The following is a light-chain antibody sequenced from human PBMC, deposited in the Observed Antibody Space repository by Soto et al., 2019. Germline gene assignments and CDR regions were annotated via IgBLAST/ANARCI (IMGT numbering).Light chain of an antibody. J-gene: IGLJ1*01. CDR1: SSDVGRYNL. CDR2: EDT. CDR3: SSYAGSCVYV. V-gene: IGLV2-23*01. Sequence: QSALTQPASVSGSPGQSIAISCTGTSSDVGRYNLVSWYQQHPGKAPKVMIFEDTKRPSGVSNRFSGSKSGNTASLTISGLQAEDEDDYYCSSYAGSCVYVFGTGTKVTVL.